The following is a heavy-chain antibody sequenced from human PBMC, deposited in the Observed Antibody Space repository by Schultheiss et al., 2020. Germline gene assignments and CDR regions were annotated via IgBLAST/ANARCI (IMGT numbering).Heavy chain of an antibody. J-gene: IGHJ4*02. CDR1: GFTFSSYA. Sequence: GESLKISCAASGFTFSSYAMSWVRQAPGKGLEWVSAISGSGGSTYYADSVKGRFTISRDNSKNTLYLQMSTLRDEDTAVYSCARVRGKSLFDYWGQGALVTVPS. D-gene: IGHD1-26*01. CDR2: ISGSGGST. V-gene: IGHV3-23*01. CDR3: ARVRGKSLFDY.